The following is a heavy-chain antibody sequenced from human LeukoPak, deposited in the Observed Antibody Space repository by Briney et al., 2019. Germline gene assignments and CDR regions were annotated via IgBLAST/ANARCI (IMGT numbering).Heavy chain of an antibody. CDR3: ARSKNGPAATFYYYGMDV. D-gene: IGHD2-2*01. CDR1: GGSISSSDYY. Sequence: SETLSLTCTVSGGSISSSDYYWSWIRQPPGKGLEWIGYIYYSRSTYYNPSLKSRVTISVDTSKNQFSLKLSSVTAADTAVYYCARSKNGPAATFYYYGMDVWGQGTTVTVSS. V-gene: IGHV4-30-4*01. CDR2: IYYSRST. J-gene: IGHJ6*02.